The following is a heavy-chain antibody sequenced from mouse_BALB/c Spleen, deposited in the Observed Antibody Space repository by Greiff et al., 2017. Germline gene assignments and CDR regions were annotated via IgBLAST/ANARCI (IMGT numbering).Heavy chain of an antibody. Sequence: EVKLVESGGGLVKPGGSLKLSCAASGFTFSSYAMSWVRQTPEKRLEWVASISSGGSTYYTDSVKGRFTISRDNARNILYLQMSSLRSEDTAMYYCAREEYYYAMDYWGQGTSVTVSS. V-gene: IGHV5-6-5*01. CDR3: AREEYYYAMDY. CDR2: ISSGGST. CDR1: GFTFSSYA. J-gene: IGHJ4*01.